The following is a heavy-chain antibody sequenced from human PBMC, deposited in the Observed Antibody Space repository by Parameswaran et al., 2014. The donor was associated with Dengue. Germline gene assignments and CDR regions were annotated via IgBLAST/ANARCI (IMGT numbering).Heavy chain of an antibody. D-gene: IGHD1-7*01. J-gene: IGHJ4*02. Sequence: VRQAPGKGLEWIGYIYYSGSTNYNPSLKSRVTISVDTSKNQFSLKLSSVTAADTAVYYCARAVKGTINFDYWGQGTLVTVSS. CDR2: IYYSGST. CDR3: ARAVKGTINFDY. V-gene: IGHV4-59*01.